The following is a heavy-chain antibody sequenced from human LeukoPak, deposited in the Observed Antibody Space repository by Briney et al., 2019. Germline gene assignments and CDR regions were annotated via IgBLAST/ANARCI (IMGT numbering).Heavy chain of an antibody. J-gene: IGHJ4*02. D-gene: IGHD3-22*01. CDR3: TRHATYYYDSSGYYIFDY. CDR1: GFTFSGSA. Sequence: GGSLKLSCAASGFTFSGSAMHWVRQASGKGLEWVGRIRSKANSYATTYAASVKGRFTISRDDSKNTAYLQMNSLKTEDTAVYYCTRHATYYYDSSGYYIFDYWGQGTLVTVSS. CDR2: IRSKANSYAT. V-gene: IGHV3-73*01.